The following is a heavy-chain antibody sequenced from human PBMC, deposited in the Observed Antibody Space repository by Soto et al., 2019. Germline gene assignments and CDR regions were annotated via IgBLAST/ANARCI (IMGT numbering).Heavy chain of an antibody. CDR1: GFTFSSYA. J-gene: IGHJ4*02. D-gene: IGHD6-6*01. CDR3: ARTLYSSSSKYFDY. Sequence: GGSLRLSCAASGFTFSSYAMHWVRQAPGKGLEWVAVISYDGSNKYYADSVKGRFTISRDNSKNTLYLQMNSLRAEDTAVYYCARTLYSSSSKYFDYWGQGTLVTVSS. V-gene: IGHV3-30*04. CDR2: ISYDGSNK.